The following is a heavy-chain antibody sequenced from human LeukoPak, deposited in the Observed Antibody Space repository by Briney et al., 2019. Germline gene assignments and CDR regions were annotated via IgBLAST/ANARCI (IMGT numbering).Heavy chain of an antibody. CDR1: GFTFSSHG. D-gene: IGHD3-10*01. CDR3: AKDLMRDRWFGES. J-gene: IGHJ5*02. V-gene: IGHV3-23*01. CDR2: ISGSGDYT. Sequence: TGGSLRLSCAASGFTFSSHGMSWVRQAPGKGLEWVSTISGSGDYTYYADSVKGRFTISRDNSKNTLYLQMNSLRVEDTAVYYCAKDLMRDRWFGESWGQGTLVTVSS.